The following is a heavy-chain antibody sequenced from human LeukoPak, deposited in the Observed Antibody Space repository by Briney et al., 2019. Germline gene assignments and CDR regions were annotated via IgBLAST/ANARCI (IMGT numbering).Heavy chain of an antibody. CDR3: ARPIAAAGTFYYYYYYMDV. Sequence: GASVKVSCKASGYTFTSYDINWVRQATGQGLEWMGWMNPNSGNTGYAQKFQGRVTMTRNTSISTAYMELSSLRSEDTAVYYCARPIAAAGTFYYYYYYMDVWGKGTTVTVSS. D-gene: IGHD6-13*01. CDR1: GYTFTSYD. J-gene: IGHJ6*03. CDR2: MNPNSGNT. V-gene: IGHV1-8*01.